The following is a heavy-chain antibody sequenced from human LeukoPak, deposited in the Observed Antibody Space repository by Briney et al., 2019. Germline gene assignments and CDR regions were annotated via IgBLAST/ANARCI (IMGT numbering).Heavy chain of an antibody. Sequence: GTSLRLSCAASGFIFSSYAMHWVRQAPGTGLEWVAVIWSDGTREYYIDSVKGRFTISRDNSKDTLYLQMNSLRAEDTAVYYCARVSSDKRDYWGQGTLGTVSS. J-gene: IGHJ4*02. CDR2: IWSDGTRE. CDR1: GFIFSSYA. CDR3: ARVSSDKRDY. D-gene: IGHD6-6*01. V-gene: IGHV3-33*01.